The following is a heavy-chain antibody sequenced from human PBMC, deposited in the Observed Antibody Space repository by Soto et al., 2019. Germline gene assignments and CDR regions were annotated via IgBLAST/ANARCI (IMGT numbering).Heavy chain of an antibody. D-gene: IGHD1-26*01. Sequence: ASVKVSCKASGYTFTSYGISWVRPAPGQGLEWMGWISAYNGNTNYAQKLQGRVTMTTDTSTSTAYMELRSLRSDDTAVYYCARPGGDSGTPRYYYYYGMDVWGQGTTVTVSS. CDR1: GYTFTSYG. CDR2: ISAYNGNT. CDR3: ARPGGDSGTPRYYYYYGMDV. J-gene: IGHJ6*02. V-gene: IGHV1-18*01.